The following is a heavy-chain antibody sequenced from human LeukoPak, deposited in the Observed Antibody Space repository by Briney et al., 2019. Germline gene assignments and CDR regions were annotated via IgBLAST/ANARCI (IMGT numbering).Heavy chain of an antibody. CDR2: ITTSDGNT. Sequence: GGSLRLSCAASGFTFSSYTMSWVRQAPGKGLEWVSTITTSDGNTYYADSVKGRFTVSRDNFKNTLFLQMNSLRAEDTAVYYCAKDGGLWVSAHWGDSWGRGTLVTVSS. D-gene: IGHD7-27*01. CDR3: AKDGGLWVSAHWGDS. J-gene: IGHJ4*02. CDR1: GFTFSSYT. V-gene: IGHV3-23*01.